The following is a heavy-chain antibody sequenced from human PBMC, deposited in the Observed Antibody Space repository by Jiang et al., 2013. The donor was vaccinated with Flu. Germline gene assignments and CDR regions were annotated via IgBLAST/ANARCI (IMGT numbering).Heavy chain of an antibody. CDR1: GDSFSSYA. CDR2: IMPIFGTT. J-gene: IGHJ5*01. CDR3: ARDGTGYGSSWFVS. V-gene: IGHV1-69*01. Sequence: SCKASGDSFSSYAINWVRQAPGQGLEWMGRIMPIFGTTNYAQKFQGRVTITADESTTTAYMELDSLTSEDTAVYYCARDGTGYGSSWFVSWGQGTLVTVSS. D-gene: IGHD3/OR15-3a*01.